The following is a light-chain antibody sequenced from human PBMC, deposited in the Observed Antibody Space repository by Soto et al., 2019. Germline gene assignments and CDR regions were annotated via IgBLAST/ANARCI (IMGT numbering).Light chain of an antibody. CDR2: VNSDGSH. Sequence: QPVLTQSPSASASLGASVKLTCTLSTGHRAFAIAWHQQQPEKGPRFLMKVNSDGSHSRGDGIPDRFSGSSSGAERYLTISSLQSEDEADYYCQTWGTGIRVFGGGTKLTVL. CDR1: TGHRAFA. CDR3: QTWGTGIRV. J-gene: IGLJ3*02. V-gene: IGLV4-69*01.